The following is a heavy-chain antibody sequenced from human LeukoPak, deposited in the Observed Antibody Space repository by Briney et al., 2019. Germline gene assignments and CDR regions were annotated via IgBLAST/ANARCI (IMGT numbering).Heavy chain of an antibody. V-gene: IGHV3-11*01. CDR2: ISSSGSTI. CDR1: GFTFSDYY. CDR3: ARALDSSSWFTFDY. J-gene: IGHJ4*02. Sequence: GGSLRLSCAASGFTFSDYYMSWIRQAPGKGLEWVSYISSSGSTIYYADSVKGRFTISRDNAKNSLYLQMNSLRAEDTAVYYCARALDSSSWFTFDYWGQGTLVTVSS. D-gene: IGHD6-13*01.